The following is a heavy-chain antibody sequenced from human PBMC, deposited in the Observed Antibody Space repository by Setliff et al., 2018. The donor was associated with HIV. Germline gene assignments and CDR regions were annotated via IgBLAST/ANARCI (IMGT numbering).Heavy chain of an antibody. Sequence: SETLSLTCTVSGGSVSNSNYYWGWIRQPPGKGLEWTGSIYYSGSTYYNPSLKSRVTLSVDTSKNQFSLKLTSVTAADTAVYYCARHHVKYTDCPSGMCYWDAFDIWGQGTMVTVSS. V-gene: IGHV4-39*01. D-gene: IGHD2-8*01. CDR3: ARHHVKYTDCPSGMCYWDAFDI. CDR2: IYYSGST. J-gene: IGHJ3*02. CDR1: GGSVSNSNYY.